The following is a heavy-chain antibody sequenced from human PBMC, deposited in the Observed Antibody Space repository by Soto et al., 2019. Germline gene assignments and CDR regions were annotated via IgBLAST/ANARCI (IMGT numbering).Heavy chain of an antibody. CDR1: GGCRSSGANY. Sequence: WGTLSLSCTVSGGCRSSGANYWGWIRQPPGQALEFIGQIYYTGNTYYNPSLKSRVTGSVDTSKNQFSLKLTSVTAATTAVYYCVSLGVTNRFSPSGQGTIVPVSS. CDR3: VSLGVTNRFSP. V-gene: IGHV4-39*01. J-gene: IGHJ5*02. D-gene: IGHD2-21*02. CDR2: IYYTGNT.